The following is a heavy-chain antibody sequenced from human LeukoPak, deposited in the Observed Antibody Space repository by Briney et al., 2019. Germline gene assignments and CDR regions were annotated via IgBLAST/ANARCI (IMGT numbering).Heavy chain of an antibody. V-gene: IGHV3-23*01. D-gene: IGHD1-26*01. CDR1: GFTFSSYA. Sequence: GGSLRLSCAGSGFTFSSYAMSWVCQAPGKGLEWVSGISDSGGSTYYADSVKGRFTISRDNAKNSLYLQMNSLRAEDTAVYYCARGHLGGSYPQYNWFDPWGQGTLVTVSS. CDR3: ARGHLGGSYPQYNWFDP. CDR2: ISDSGGST. J-gene: IGHJ5*02.